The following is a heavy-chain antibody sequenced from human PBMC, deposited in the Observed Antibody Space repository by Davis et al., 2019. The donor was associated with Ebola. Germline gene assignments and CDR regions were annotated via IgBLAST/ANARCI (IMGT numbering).Heavy chain of an antibody. V-gene: IGHV4-31*03. CDR1: GGSISSGDYY. D-gene: IGHD3-3*01. CDR2: IYYSGST. Sequence: MPSETLSLTCTVSGGSISSGDYYWNWIRQHPGKGLEWIGYIYYSGSTYYNPSLKSRVTISVDTSKNQFSLKLSSVTAADTAVYYCARRRERITIFGVVKNWFDPWGQGTLVTVSS. J-gene: IGHJ5*02. CDR3: ARRRERITIFGVVKNWFDP.